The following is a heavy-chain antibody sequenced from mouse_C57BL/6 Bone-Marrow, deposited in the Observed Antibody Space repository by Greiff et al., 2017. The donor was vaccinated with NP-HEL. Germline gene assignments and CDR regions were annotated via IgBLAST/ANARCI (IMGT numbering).Heavy chain of an antibody. V-gene: IGHV1-74*01. J-gene: IGHJ1*03. D-gene: IGHD1-1*01. CDR3: AIPTVVATKVWYFDV. Sequence: QVHVKQSGAELVKPGASVKVSCKASGYTFTSYWMHWVKQRPGQGLEWIGRIHPSDSDTNYNQKFKGKATLTVDKSSSTAYMQLSSLTSEDSAVYYCAIPTVVATKVWYFDVWGTGTTVTVSS. CDR2: IHPSDSDT. CDR1: GYTFTSYW.